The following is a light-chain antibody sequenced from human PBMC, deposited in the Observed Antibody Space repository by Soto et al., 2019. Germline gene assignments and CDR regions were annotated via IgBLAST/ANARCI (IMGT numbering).Light chain of an antibody. CDR3: QQRSIWPLT. Sequence: EIVLTQSPATLSLSPGERATLSCRATENLRTFLAWYQQKAGQAPRLLIYDASNRATGIPDRFSGSGSGTDFTLTISNLWPEDSAVYYCQQRSIWPLTFGGGTKVDIK. V-gene: IGKV3-11*01. J-gene: IGKJ4*01. CDR2: DAS. CDR1: ENLRTF.